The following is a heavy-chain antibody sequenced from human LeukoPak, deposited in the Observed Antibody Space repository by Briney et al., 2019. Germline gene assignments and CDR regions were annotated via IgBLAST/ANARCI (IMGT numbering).Heavy chain of an antibody. D-gene: IGHD3-3*01. CDR3: ARGFEYYDFWSGYYKTGGGFDY. CDR2: IYTSGST. Sequence: SETLSLTCTVSGGSISSYYWSWIRQPAGKGLEWIGRIYTSGSTNYNPSLKSRVTISVDTSKNQFSLKLSSVTAADTAVYYCARGFEYYDFWSGYYKTGGGFDYWGQGTLVTVSS. J-gene: IGHJ4*02. V-gene: IGHV4-4*07. CDR1: GGSISSYY.